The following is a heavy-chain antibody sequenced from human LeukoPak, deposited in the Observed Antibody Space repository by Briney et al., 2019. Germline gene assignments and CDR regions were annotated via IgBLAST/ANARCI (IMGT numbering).Heavy chain of an antibody. CDR1: GFTVSSNY. CDR3: ARQRYSDY. D-gene: IGHD1-1*01. J-gene: IGHJ4*02. CDR2: IKEDGSEN. Sequence: GGSLRLSCAASGFTVSSNYMSWVRQAPGKGLEWVANIKEDGSENSYVESVKGRFTISRDNAKNSLYLQLNSLRAEDTAVYLCARQRYSDYWGQGTLVTVSS. V-gene: IGHV3-7*01.